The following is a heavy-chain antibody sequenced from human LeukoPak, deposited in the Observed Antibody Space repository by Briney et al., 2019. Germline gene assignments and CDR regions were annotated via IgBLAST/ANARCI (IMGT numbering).Heavy chain of an antibody. CDR3: ARDRRPARDPAADGY. CDR1: GFTFSSYG. J-gene: IGHJ4*02. D-gene: IGHD6-13*01. Sequence: QPGGSLRLSCAASGFTFSSYGMHWVRQAPGKGLEWVAVISYDGSNKYYADSVKGRFTTSRDNSKNTLYLQMNSLRAEDTAVYYCARDRRPARDPAADGYWGQGTLVTVSS. V-gene: IGHV3-30*19. CDR2: ISYDGSNK.